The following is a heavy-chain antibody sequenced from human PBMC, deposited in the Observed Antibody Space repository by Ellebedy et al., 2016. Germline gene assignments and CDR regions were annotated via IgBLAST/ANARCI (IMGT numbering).Heavy chain of an antibody. Sequence: GSLRLXXTVSGGSVSSGSYYWSWIRQPPGKGLEWIGYIYYSGSTNYNPSLKSRVTISVDTSKNQFSLKLSSVTAADTAVNYCAREVVVTAIRYYYYGMDVWGQGTTVTVSS. D-gene: IGHD2-21*02. J-gene: IGHJ6*02. V-gene: IGHV4-61*01. CDR2: IYYSGST. CDR1: GGSVSSGSYY. CDR3: AREVVVTAIRYYYYGMDV.